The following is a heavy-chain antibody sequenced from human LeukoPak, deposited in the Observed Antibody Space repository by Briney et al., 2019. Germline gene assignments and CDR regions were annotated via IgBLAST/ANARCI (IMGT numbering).Heavy chain of an antibody. J-gene: IGHJ4*02. CDR2: IYSGGST. D-gene: IGHD3-22*01. Sequence: GGSLRLSCAASGFTVSSNYMSWVRQAPGKGLEWVSVIYSGGSTYYADSVKGRFTISRDNSKNTLYLQMNSLRAEDTAVYYCARESGHYYDSSGPKSYWGQGTLVTVSS. CDR3: ARESGHYYDSSGPKSY. CDR1: GFTVSSNY. V-gene: IGHV3-66*01.